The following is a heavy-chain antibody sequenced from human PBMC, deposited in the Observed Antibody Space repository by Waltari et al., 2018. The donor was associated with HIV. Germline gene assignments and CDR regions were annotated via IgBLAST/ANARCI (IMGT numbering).Heavy chain of an antibody. CDR2: INKDSSER. CDR1: GFPFGSFS. D-gene: IGHD6-19*01. J-gene: IGHJ4*02. Sequence: GQLVESGGGLVQPGGSRQLSCLTSGFPFGSFSMSWVRQAPGKGLEWVANINKDSSERKYVDSVKGRFTIYRDNANNSLFLYVSSLRTEDTALYYCAREVSGSPYYFNYWGQGALLTVSS. CDR3: AREVSGSPYYFNY. V-gene: IGHV3-7*03.